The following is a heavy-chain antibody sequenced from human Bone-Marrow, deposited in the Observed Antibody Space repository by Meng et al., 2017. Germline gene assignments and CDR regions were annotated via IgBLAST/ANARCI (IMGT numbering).Heavy chain of an antibody. CDR3: ARGGMVRGVIRTPFDY. CDR2: ISYDGSNK. CDR1: GFTFSSYA. D-gene: IGHD3-10*01. J-gene: IGHJ4*02. V-gene: IGHV3-30*07. Sequence: GESLKISCAASGFTFSSYAMHWVRQAPGKGLEWVAVISYDGSNKYYADSVKGRFTISRDNSKNTLFLQMNNLRVEDTAVYYCARGGMVRGVIRTPFDYWGQGTLVTVSS.